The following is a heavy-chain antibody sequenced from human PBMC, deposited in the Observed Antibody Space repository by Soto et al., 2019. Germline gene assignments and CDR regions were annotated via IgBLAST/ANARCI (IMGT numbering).Heavy chain of an antibody. CDR2: ISWNSGTI. CDR3: AKDMRGGSSSSRYYYGLDD. Sequence: EVQLVESGGGLVQPGRSLRLSCAASGFTFDDYAMHWVRQAPGTGLEWVSGISWNSGTIVYADSVKGRFTISRDNAKNSLYLQMNSLRGEDTASYYCAKDMRGGSSSSRYYYGLDDWGQGTTVTVSS. J-gene: IGHJ6*02. D-gene: IGHD6-13*01. CDR1: GFTFDDYA. V-gene: IGHV3-9*01.